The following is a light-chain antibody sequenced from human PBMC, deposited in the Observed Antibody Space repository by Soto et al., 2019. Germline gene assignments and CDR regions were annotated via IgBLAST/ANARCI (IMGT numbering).Light chain of an antibody. CDR1: SSDVGGYNY. CDR2: DVS. J-gene: IGLJ1*01. V-gene: IGLV2-14*01. CDR3: CSYTTSNTRQRV. Sequence: QSVLTQPASVSGSPGQSITISCTGTSSDVGGYNYVSWYQQHPGKAPKFMIYDVSNRPSGVSNRFSGSKSGNTASLTISGLQAEDEADYYCCSYTTSNTRQRVFGPGTKVTVL.